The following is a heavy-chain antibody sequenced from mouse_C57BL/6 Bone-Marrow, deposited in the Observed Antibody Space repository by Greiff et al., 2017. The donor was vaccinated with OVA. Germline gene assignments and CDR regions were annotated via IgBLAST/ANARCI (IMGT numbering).Heavy chain of an antibody. CDR1: GYTFTSYW. Sequence: QVQLQQPGAELVRPGSSVKLSCKASGYTFTSYWMHWVKQRPIQGLEWIGNIDPSDSETHYNQKFKDKATLTVDKSSSTAYMQLSSLTSEDSAVYYCARWGPIYYYGSGYAYGGQGTLVTVSA. D-gene: IGHD1-1*01. CDR3: ARWGPIYYYGSGYAY. J-gene: IGHJ3*01. CDR2: IDPSDSET. V-gene: IGHV1-52*01.